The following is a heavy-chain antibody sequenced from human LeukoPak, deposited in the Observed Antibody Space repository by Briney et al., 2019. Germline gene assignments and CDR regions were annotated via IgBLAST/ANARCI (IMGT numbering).Heavy chain of an antibody. Sequence: SQTLSLTCTVSGGSISSGGYYWSWIRQPPGKGLEWIGYIYHSGSTYYNPSLKSRVTISVDRSKNQFSLKLSSVTAADTAVYYCARDKGPTAAHIWGQGTMVTVSS. D-gene: IGHD2-21*02. CDR2: IYHSGST. CDR3: ARDKGPTAAHI. V-gene: IGHV4-30-2*01. CDR1: GGSISSGGYY. J-gene: IGHJ3*02.